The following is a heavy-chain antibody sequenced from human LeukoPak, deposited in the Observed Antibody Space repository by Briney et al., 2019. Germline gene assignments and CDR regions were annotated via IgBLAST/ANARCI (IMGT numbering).Heavy chain of an antibody. V-gene: IGHV3-30*02. CDR3: ARDLYYDSSGYPSDAFDI. J-gene: IGHJ3*02. CDR2: IRSDGSNK. D-gene: IGHD3-22*01. CDR1: GFTVSSNY. Sequence: GGSLRLSCAASGFTVSSNYMSWVRQAPGKGLELVAFIRSDGSNKYYADSVKGRFTISRDNAKNTLYLQMNSLRAEDTAVYYCARDLYYDSSGYPSDAFDIWGQGTMVTVSS.